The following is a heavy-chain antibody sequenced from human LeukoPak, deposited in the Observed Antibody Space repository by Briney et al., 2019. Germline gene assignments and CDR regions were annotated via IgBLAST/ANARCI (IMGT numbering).Heavy chain of an antibody. CDR3: ARGVRLAV. D-gene: IGHD3-16*01. J-gene: IGHJ4*02. CDR2: VFYGGST. CDR1: GGSINSGDYY. V-gene: IGHV4-30-4*08. Sequence: SETLSLTCTVTGGSINSGDYYWSWIRQPPGKGLEWIGYVFYGGSTSYNPSLKSRVTMSVDTSDNRLSLKLSSVTAADTAIYYCARGVRLAVWGQGTLVTVSS.